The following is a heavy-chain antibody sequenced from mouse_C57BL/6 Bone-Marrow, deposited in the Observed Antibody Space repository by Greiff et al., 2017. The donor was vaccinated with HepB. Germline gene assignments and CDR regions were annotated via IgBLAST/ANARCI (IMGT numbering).Heavy chain of an antibody. CDR2: IYPSDSET. V-gene: IGHV1-61*01. J-gene: IGHJ1*03. CDR3: ARNPIYYYGSSFYWYFDV. D-gene: IGHD1-1*01. Sequence: QVQLQQPGAELVRPGSSVKLSCKASGYTFTSYWMDWVKQRPGQGLEWIGNIYPSDSETHYNQKFKDKATLTVDKSSSTAYMQLSSLTSDDSAVYYCARNPIYYYGSSFYWYFDVWGTGTTVTVSS. CDR1: GYTFTSYW.